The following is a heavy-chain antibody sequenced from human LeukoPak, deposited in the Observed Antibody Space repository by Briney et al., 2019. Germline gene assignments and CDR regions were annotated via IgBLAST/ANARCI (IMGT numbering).Heavy chain of an antibody. D-gene: IGHD5-24*01. V-gene: IGHV4-34*01. J-gene: IGHJ4*02. CDR1: GGSFSGYY. CDR3: ARTRWLLFDW. Sequence: SETLSLTCAVYGGSFSGYYWSWIRQPPGKGLEWIGEINHSGSTNYNPSLKSRVTISVDTSKNQFSLKLSSVTAADTAVYYCARTRWLLFDWWGQGTLVTVSS. CDR2: INHSGST.